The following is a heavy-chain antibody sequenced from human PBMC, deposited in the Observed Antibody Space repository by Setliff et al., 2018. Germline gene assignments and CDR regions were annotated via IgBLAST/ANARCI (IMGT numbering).Heavy chain of an antibody. Sequence: NPSETLSLTCTVSGDSISSRRNYWGWFRQPAGKELEWIGQIYTSWSTNYNPSLKSRVTISVDTSKNQFSLKLSSVTAADTAVYYCARTYSSSWYYFDYWGQGTLVTVSS. CDR1: GDSISSRRNY. J-gene: IGHJ4*02. V-gene: IGHV4-61*09. CDR3: ARTYSSSWYYFDY. CDR2: IYTSWST. D-gene: IGHD6-13*01.